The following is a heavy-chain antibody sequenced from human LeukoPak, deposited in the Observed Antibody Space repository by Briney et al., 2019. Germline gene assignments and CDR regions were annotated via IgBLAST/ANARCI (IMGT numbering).Heavy chain of an antibody. D-gene: IGHD1-14*01. CDR3: ARGVEPLAANTLAY. V-gene: IGHV3-53*01. CDR2: LYSDGNT. J-gene: IGHJ4*02. Sequence: GGSLRLSCAASWFTVITNDMTWVRQAPGKGREWVSVLYSDGNTKYADSVQGRFTISRDNSKNTLYLEMNSLSPDDTAVYYCARGVEPLAANTLAYWGQGTLVTVSS. CDR1: WFTVITND.